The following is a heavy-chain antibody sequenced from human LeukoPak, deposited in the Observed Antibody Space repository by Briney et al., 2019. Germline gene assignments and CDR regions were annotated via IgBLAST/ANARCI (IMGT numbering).Heavy chain of an antibody. CDR2: IYSGGST. D-gene: IGHD6-13*01. Sequence: GGPLRLSCAASGFTVSSNYMSWVRQAPGKGLEWVSVIYSGGSTYYADSVKGRFTISRDNSKNTLYLQMNSLRAEDTAVYYCARDIAAAGTYDYWGQGTLVTVSS. CDR1: GFTVSSNY. V-gene: IGHV3-66*01. CDR3: ARDIAAAGTYDY. J-gene: IGHJ4*02.